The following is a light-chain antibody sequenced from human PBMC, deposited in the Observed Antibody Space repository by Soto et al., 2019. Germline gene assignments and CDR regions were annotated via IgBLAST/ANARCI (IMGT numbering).Light chain of an antibody. V-gene: IGKV3-15*01. CDR1: QSLSSN. Sequence: EIVMTQSPATLSVSPGERATLSCRASQSLSSNLAWYQQKPGQAPRLLIYGASTRATGIPARFSGSGSGTEFTLTISSLQSEDFAVYYCQQYNNWPPFTFGVRTKVEIK. CDR2: GAS. CDR3: QQYNNWPPFT. J-gene: IGKJ4*01.